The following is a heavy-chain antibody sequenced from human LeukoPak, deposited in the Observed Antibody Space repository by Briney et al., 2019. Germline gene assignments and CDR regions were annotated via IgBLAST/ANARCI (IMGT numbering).Heavy chain of an antibody. CDR2: IRYDGSNK. V-gene: IGHV3-30*02. D-gene: IGHD5-18*01. CDR1: GFTFSSYG. J-gene: IGHJ6*02. Sequence: PGGSLRLSCAASGFTFSSYGMHWVRQAPGKGLEWVAFIRYDGSNKYYADSVKGRFTISRDNSKNTLYLQLNSLRAEDTAVYYCAREPRGYSYGFYYYYGMDVWGQGTTVTVSS. CDR3: AREPRGYSYGFYYYYGMDV.